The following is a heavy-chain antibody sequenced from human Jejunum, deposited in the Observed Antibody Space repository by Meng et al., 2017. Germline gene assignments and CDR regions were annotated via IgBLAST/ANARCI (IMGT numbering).Heavy chain of an antibody. CDR2: IWYDGSDK. V-gene: IGHV3-33*01. D-gene: IGHD3-22*01. J-gene: IGHJ4*02. Sequence: GESLKISCAASGFIFNKYGMHWVRQAPGKGLEWVALIWYDGSDKYYADSVKGRFTVSRDDSKNTLYLQMSSLRVEDTAVYYCARDLNYYSSDLELGYWGQGNRV. CDR3: ARDLNYYSSDLELGY. CDR1: GFIFNKYG.